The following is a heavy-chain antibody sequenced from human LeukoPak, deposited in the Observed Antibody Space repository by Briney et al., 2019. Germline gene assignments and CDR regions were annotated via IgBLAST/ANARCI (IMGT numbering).Heavy chain of an antibody. J-gene: IGHJ4*02. CDR1: GGSFSGYY. CDR2: IYYSGST. CDR3: ARAEFGNFDY. D-gene: IGHD3-10*01. Sequence: SETLSLTCAVYGGSFSGYYWSWIRQPPGKGLEWIGYIYYSGSTNYNPSLKSRVTISVDTSKNQFSLKLSSVTAADTAVYYCARAEFGNFDYWGQGTLVTVSS. V-gene: IGHV4-59*01.